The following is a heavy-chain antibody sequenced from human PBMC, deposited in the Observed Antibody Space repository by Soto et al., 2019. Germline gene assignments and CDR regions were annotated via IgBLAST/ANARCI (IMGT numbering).Heavy chain of an antibody. V-gene: IGHV4-30-4*01. CDR2: IYYTGST. J-gene: IGHJ4*02. CDR3: ARYQKGPFDY. Sequence: SETLSLTCTVSGGSISSGDYYWSWIRQPPGKGLEWIGYIYYTGSTYYNPSLKSRLTISVDTSKNQFSLKLTSVTAADTAVYFCARYQKGPFDYWGQGTLVTVSS. CDR1: GGSISSGDYY. D-gene: IGHD2-2*01.